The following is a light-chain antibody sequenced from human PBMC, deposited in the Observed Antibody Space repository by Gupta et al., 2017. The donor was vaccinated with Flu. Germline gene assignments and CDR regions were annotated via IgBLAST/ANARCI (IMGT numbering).Light chain of an antibody. Sequence: QSALTPPASVSGSPGQSITISCTGNSSDVGSYNLVSWYQQHPGKAPKLMIYEVSKRPSGVSNRFSGSKSGNTASLTISGLQAEDEADYYCCSYAGSSTFWVFGGGTKLTVL. V-gene: IGLV2-23*02. CDR3: CSYAGSSTFWV. J-gene: IGLJ3*02. CDR2: EVS. CDR1: SSDVGSYNL.